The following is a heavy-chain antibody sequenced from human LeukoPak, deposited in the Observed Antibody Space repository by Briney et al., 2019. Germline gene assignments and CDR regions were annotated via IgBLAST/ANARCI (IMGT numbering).Heavy chain of an antibody. V-gene: IGHV3-74*03. D-gene: IGHD1-26*01. Sequence: GGSLRLSCAASGFTFSTYWMLWVRQAPGKGLVWVSRINTDGSTTTYADSVKGRFTISRDSAKNTLHLQLASLRVEDTAVYFCARGYSGTYRIDYWGQGTLVTVSS. J-gene: IGHJ4*02. CDR2: INTDGSTT. CDR3: ARGYSGTYRIDY. CDR1: GFTFSTYW.